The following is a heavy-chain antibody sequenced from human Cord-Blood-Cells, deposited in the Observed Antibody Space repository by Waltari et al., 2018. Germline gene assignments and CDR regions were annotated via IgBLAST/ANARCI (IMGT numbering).Heavy chain of an antibody. CDR2: IYYSGST. CDR3: ARHPNDMGSGSYYNWYFDL. Sequence: QLQLQESGPGLVKPSETLSLTCTVSGGSISSSSYYWGWIHQPPGKGLEWIGSIYYSGSTYDTPSLKGRVTISVDTSKNQFSLKLSSVTAADTAVYYCARHPNDMGSGSYYNWYFDLWGRGTLVTVSS. V-gene: IGHV4-39*01. J-gene: IGHJ2*01. D-gene: IGHD3-10*01. CDR1: GGSISSSSYY.